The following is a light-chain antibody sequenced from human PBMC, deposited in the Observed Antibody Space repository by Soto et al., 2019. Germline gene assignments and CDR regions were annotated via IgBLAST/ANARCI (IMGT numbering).Light chain of an antibody. Sequence: IGVTHYAATWSVSPRVRATLXWWASQSVSSNLAWYQQKPGQAPRLLIYDASTRATGIPVRFSGSGSGTEFTLTISILQSEDLVVYYCKLTADRPGTSAEGTKVDIK. CDR3: KLTADRPGT. CDR2: DAS. V-gene: IGKV3-15*01. CDR1: QSVSSN. J-gene: IGKJ1*01.